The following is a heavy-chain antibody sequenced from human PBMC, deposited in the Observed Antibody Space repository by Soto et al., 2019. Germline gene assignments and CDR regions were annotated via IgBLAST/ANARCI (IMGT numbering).Heavy chain of an antibody. Sequence: EVQLVESGGGLVQPGRSLRLSCAASGFTFDDYAMHWVRRVPGKGVEWGSSISWNSNIIGYADSVKGRFTISRDNAKNSLYLQMNSLRPEDTALYYCAKGGPDGFCSGGRCYFDYWGQGTLVTVSS. J-gene: IGHJ4*02. CDR3: AKGGPDGFCSGGRCYFDY. V-gene: IGHV3-9*01. D-gene: IGHD2-15*01. CDR2: ISWNSNII. CDR1: GFTFDDYA.